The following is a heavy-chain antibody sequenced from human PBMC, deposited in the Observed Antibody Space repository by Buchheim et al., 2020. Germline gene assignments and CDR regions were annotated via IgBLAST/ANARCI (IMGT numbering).Heavy chain of an antibody. CDR1: GFTFSSYS. Sequence: EVQLVESGGGLVQPGGSLRLSCAASGFTFSSYSMNWVRQAPGKGLEWVSYISSSSITIYYADSVKGRFTISRDNAKNSLFLPMNSLRAEDTAVYYCARDKNYYGSGSYSYWGQGTL. D-gene: IGHD3-10*01. CDR2: ISSSSITI. J-gene: IGHJ4*02. V-gene: IGHV3-48*04. CDR3: ARDKNYYGSGSYSY.